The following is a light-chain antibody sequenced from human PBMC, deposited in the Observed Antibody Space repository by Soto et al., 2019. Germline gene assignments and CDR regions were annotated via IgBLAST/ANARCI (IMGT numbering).Light chain of an antibody. Sequence: DIQLTQSPSTLSASVGDRVTITCRASQSISSWLAWYQQKPGKAPKLLVYKASSLESGVPSRFSGSGSATEFTLTITSLPPDDFATYYCQQYEAYPLTFGGGTKVEI. CDR1: QSISSW. J-gene: IGKJ4*01. V-gene: IGKV1-5*03. CDR2: KAS. CDR3: QQYEAYPLT.